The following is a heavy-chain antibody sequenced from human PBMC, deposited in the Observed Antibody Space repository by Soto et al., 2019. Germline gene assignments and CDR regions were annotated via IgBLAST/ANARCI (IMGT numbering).Heavy chain of an antibody. CDR1: GGSISSGGYY. D-gene: IGHD2-15*01. J-gene: IGHJ6*02. CDR3: ARDSTVARLQKYYYYYYGMDV. V-gene: IGHV4-31*03. CDR2: IYYSGST. Sequence: SETLSLTCTVSGGSISSGGYYWSWIRQHPGKGLEWTGYIYYSGSTYYNPSLKSRVTISVDTSKNQFSLKLSSVTAADTAVYYCARDSTVARLQKYYYYYYGMDVWGQGTTVTVSS.